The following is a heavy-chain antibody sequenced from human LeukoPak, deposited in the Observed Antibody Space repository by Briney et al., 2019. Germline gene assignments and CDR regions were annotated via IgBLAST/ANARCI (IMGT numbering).Heavy chain of an antibody. D-gene: IGHD4-17*01. V-gene: IGHV1-69*13. CDR3: ARDNGDYFYYYYGVDV. J-gene: IGHJ6*02. Sequence: SVKVSCKASGGTFSSYAISWVRQAPGQGLEWMGGIIPIFGTANYAQKFQGRVTITADESTSTAYMELSSLRSEDTAVYYCARDNGDYFYYYYGVDVWGQGTTVTVSS. CDR1: GGTFSSYA. CDR2: IIPIFGTA.